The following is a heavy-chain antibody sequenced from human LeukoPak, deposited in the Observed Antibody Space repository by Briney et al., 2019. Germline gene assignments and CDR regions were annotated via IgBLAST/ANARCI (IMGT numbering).Heavy chain of an antibody. CDR2: INPNSGGT. Sequence: ASVKVSCKASGYTFTGHYIHWVRQAPGQGLEWMGWINPNSGGTNYAQKFQGRVTMTRDTSISTAYMELSRLRSDDTAVYYCARDSGERGSGSYLIAYWGQGTLVTVSS. CDR3: ARDSGERGSGSYLIAY. D-gene: IGHD3-10*01. V-gene: IGHV1-2*02. J-gene: IGHJ4*02. CDR1: GYTFTGHY.